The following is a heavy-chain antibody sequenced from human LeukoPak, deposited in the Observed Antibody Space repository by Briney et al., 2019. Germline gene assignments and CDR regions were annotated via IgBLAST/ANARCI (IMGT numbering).Heavy chain of an antibody. CDR2: IIPILGIA. D-gene: IGHD6-13*01. J-gene: IGHJ4*02. Sequence: ASVKVSCKASGGTFSSYAISWVRQAPGQGLEWMGRIIPILGIANYAQKFQGRVTITADKSTSTAYMGLSSLRSEDTAVYYCARDGEPYSSSWYYFDYWGQGTLVTVSS. CDR1: GGTFSSYA. CDR3: ARDGEPYSSSWYYFDY. V-gene: IGHV1-69*04.